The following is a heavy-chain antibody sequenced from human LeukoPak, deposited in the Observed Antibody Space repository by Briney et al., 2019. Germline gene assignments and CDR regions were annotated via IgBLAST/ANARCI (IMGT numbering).Heavy chain of an antibody. V-gene: IGHV3-33*01. CDR1: GFTFSSYG. D-gene: IGHD3-16*02. CDR2: IWYDGSNK. Sequence: GRSLRLSCAASGFTFSSYGMHWVRQAPGKGLEWVAVIWYDGSNKYYADSVKGQFTISRDNSKNTLYLQMNSLRAEDTAVYYCASSTYDYVWGSYLQFDYWGQGTLVTVSS. J-gene: IGHJ4*02. CDR3: ASSTYDYVWGSYLQFDY.